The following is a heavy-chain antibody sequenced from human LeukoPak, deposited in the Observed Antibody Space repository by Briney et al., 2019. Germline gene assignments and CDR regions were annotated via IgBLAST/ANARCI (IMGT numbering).Heavy chain of an antibody. CDR1: GFTFSSYG. D-gene: IGHD3-22*01. CDR3: AKEFYYDGDAFDI. J-gene: IGHJ3*02. V-gene: IGHV3-48*01. Sequence: GGSLRLSCAASGFTFSSYGMNWVRQAPGKGLEWVSYISSSSSTIYYADSVKGWLTISRDNSKNTLYLQMNSLRAEDTAVYYCAKEFYYDGDAFDIWGQGTMVTVSS. CDR2: ISSSSSTI.